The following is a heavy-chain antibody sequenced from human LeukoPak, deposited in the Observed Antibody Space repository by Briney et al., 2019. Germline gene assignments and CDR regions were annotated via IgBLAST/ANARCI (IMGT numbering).Heavy chain of an antibody. D-gene: IGHD1-14*01. V-gene: IGHV3-48*03. CDR3: AKGSGINHYHWIDP. CDR1: GFTFSNYE. J-gene: IGHJ5*02. CDR2: ISSSGGTI. Sequence: GGSLRLSCAASGFTFSNYEMNWVRQAPGKGLEWVSYISSSGGTIYYADSVWGRFTISRDNSKNTLYLQMDSLRAEDTALYYCAKGSGINHYHWIDPWGQGTLVTVSS.